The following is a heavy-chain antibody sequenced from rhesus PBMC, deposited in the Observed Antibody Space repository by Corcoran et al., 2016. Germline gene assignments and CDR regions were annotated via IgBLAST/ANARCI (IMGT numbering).Heavy chain of an antibody. Sequence: QLQLQESGPGLVKPSETLSVTCAVSGGSISSRSWSWIRQAPGKGLEWIGYIYGRGSITNHSPSLKSRVTRSVEHSKNQRALKLSSGTAADTAGYYCASGAAAGGPYDAFDVGGQGLRVTVSS. J-gene: IGHJ3*01. V-gene: IGHV4-169*02. CDR3: ASGAAAGGPYDAFDV. D-gene: IGHD6-31*01. CDR2: IYGRGSIT. CDR1: GGSISSRS.